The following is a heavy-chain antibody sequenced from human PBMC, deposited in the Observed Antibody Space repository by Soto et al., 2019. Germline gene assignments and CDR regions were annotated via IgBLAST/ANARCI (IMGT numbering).Heavy chain of an antibody. CDR3: ARLEYSSSNYYYYGMDV. D-gene: IGHD6-6*01. CDR2: IYPGDSDT. Sequence: GESLKISCKGSGYSFTSYWIGWVRQMPGKGLEWMGIIYPGDSDTRYSPSFQGQVTISADKSISTAHLQWSSLKASDTAMYYCARLEYSSSNYYYYGMDVWGQGTTVTVSS. V-gene: IGHV5-51*01. J-gene: IGHJ6*02. CDR1: GYSFTSYW.